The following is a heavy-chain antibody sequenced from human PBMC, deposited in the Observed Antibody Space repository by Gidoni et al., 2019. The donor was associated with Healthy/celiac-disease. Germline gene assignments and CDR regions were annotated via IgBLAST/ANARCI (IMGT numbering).Heavy chain of an antibody. CDR1: GFTVSSNY. D-gene: IGHD3-22*01. V-gene: IGHV3-66*02. Sequence: EVQLVESGGGLVQPGGSLRLSCAASGFTVSSNYMSWVRQAPGKGLEWVSVIYSGGSTYYADSVKGRFTISRDNSKNTLYLQMNSLRAEDTAVYYCARSRDTMIKGGLDYWGQGTLVTVSS. J-gene: IGHJ4*02. CDR2: IYSGGST. CDR3: ARSRDTMIKGGLDY.